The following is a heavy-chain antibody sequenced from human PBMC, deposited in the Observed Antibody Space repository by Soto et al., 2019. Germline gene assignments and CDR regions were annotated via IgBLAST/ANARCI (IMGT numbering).Heavy chain of an antibody. CDR1: GGSIKSGGYS. CDR2: IYHRGDT. Sequence: PSETLSLTCAVSGGSIKSGGYSWNWIRHPPGKGLEWIGHIYHRGDTYYNPSLKSRVTISVDRSKNQFSLNLNSVTAADTAVYFCARARTVGVEFWFDPWGQGTLVTVSS. CDR3: ARARTVGVEFWFDP. V-gene: IGHV4-30-2*01. J-gene: IGHJ5*02. D-gene: IGHD4-4*01.